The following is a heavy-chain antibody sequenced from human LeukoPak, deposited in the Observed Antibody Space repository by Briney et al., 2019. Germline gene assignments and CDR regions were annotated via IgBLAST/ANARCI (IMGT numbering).Heavy chain of an antibody. CDR1: GFTFSSYW. CDR2: IKQDGSEK. V-gene: IGHV3-7*03. Sequence: PGGSLRLSCAASGFTFSSYWMSWVRQAPGKGLEWVANIKQDGSEKYYVDSVKGRFTISRDNAKNSLYLQMNSLRGEDTAVYYCAKDPVYGSGQSHPSDYWGQGTLVTVSS. D-gene: IGHD3-3*01. J-gene: IGHJ4*02. CDR3: AKDPVYGSGQSHPSDY.